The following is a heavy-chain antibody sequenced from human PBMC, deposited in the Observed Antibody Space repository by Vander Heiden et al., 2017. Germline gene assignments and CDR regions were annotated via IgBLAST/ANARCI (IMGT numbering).Heavy chain of an antibody. Sequence: EVQMLQSGAAMKKPGESLKISGQYSGYTFTAQWVAWVRQVPGKGLEWLGIIHPGDSDTRYNPSFRGRVTMSVDKSKNTASLQWNSLEASDTAIYYCARQTLIRGVGWFDPWGQGTLVSVSS. V-gene: IGHV5-51*01. D-gene: IGHD3-10*01. CDR1: GYTFTAQW. CDR2: IHPGDSDT. CDR3: ARQTLIRGVGWFDP. J-gene: IGHJ5*02.